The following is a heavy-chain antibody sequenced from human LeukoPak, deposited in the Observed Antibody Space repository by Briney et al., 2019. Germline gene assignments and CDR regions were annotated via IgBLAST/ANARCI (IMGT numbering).Heavy chain of an antibody. CDR1: GGSISSGTYY. J-gene: IGHJ6*03. CDR3: ASTGYSNYYYYMDV. D-gene: IGHD4-11*01. Sequence: SETLSLTCTVSGGSISSGTYYWSWIRQPAGKGLEWIGRIYKSGSTNYNPSLKSRVTISVDTPKNQFSLKLSSVTAADTAVYYCASTGYSNYYYYMDVWGKGTTVTVSS. CDR2: IYKSGST. V-gene: IGHV4-61*02.